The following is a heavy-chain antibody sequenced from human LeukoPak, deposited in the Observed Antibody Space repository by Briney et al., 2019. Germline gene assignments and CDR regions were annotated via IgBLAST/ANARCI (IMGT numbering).Heavy chain of an antibody. CDR3: ARGAVNWNYYDY. CDR1: GYNFNTYG. Sequence: ASVKVSCKASGYNFNTYGISWVRQAPGQGPEWMGWIRAYNGDTKYSQKVQGRLTLTRDTSTSTDYMELGSLTSDDTAVYYCARGAVNWNYYDYWGQGTLVTVSP. J-gene: IGHJ4*02. V-gene: IGHV1-18*01. D-gene: IGHD1-1*01. CDR2: IRAYNGDT.